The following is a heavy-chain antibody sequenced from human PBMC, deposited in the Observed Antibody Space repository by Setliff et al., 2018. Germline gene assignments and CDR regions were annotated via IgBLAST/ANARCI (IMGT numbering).Heavy chain of an antibody. CDR3: ARRLVGATYSVDFDY. D-gene: IGHD1-26*01. V-gene: IGHV5-51*01. CDR1: GYSLSHFW. Sequence: PGEAPKTSCKGSGYSLSHFWIGWVRQIPGKGLEWKGIIYPGDSHTRYSPSFQGQVTMSADKSMTTAYLQWSNLKASDTAIYYCARRLVGATYSVDFDYWGQGALVTVSS. CDR2: IYPGDSHT. J-gene: IGHJ4*02.